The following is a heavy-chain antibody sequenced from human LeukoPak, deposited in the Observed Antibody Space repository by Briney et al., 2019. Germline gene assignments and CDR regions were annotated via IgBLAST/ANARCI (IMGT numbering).Heavy chain of an antibody. CDR3: ARALYSSSWFDY. Sequence: GGSLRLSCAASGFTFSSHSMNWVRQAPGKGLEWVSSISSSSSYIYYADSVKGRFTISRDHAKNSLYLQMNSLRAEDTAVYYCARALYSSSWFDYWGQGTLVTVSS. CDR2: ISSSSSYI. V-gene: IGHV3-21*01. D-gene: IGHD6-13*01. CDR1: GFTFSSHS. J-gene: IGHJ4*02.